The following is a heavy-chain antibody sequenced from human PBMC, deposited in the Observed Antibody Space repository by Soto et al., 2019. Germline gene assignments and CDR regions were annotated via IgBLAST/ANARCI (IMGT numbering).Heavy chain of an antibody. CDR3: ARRMRGASGNFDY. CDR2: IYYSGNT. D-gene: IGHD6-13*01. CDR1: GDSMNTYY. Sequence: SETLSLTCTVSGDSMNTYYWSWIRQPPGKGLEWIGFIYYSGNTYYNPSLKSRVAISVDTSKNQFSLKLSSVIAADTAVYYCARRMRGASGNFDYWGQGTLVTVSS. V-gene: IGHV4-59*01. J-gene: IGHJ4*02.